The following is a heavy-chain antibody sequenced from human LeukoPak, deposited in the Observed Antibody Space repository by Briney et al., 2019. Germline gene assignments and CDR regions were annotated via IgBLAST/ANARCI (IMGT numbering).Heavy chain of an antibody. CDR1: GGSISGDY. CDR2: INHSGST. Sequence: SETLSLTCTVSGGSISGDYWSWIRQPPGKGLEWIGEINHSGSTNYNPSLKSRVTISVDTSKNQFSLKLSSVTAADTAVYYCARMSKEYCSGGSCYSTFYYYYYGMDVWGQGTTVTVSS. CDR3: ARMSKEYCSGGSCYSTFYYYYYGMDV. J-gene: IGHJ6*02. D-gene: IGHD2-15*01. V-gene: IGHV4-34*01.